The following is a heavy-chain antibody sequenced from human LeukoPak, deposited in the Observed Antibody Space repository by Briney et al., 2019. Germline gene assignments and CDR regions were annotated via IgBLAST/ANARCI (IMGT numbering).Heavy chain of an antibody. Sequence: GASVKVSCKASGYTFTGYYMHWVRQAPGQGLEWMGIINPSGGSTSYAQKFQGRVTMTRDMSTSTVYMELSSLRSEDTAVYYCARVLPSMFAFDIWGQGTMVTVSS. CDR3: ARVLPSMFAFDI. V-gene: IGHV1-46*01. J-gene: IGHJ3*02. CDR2: INPSGGST. D-gene: IGHD2/OR15-2a*01. CDR1: GYTFTGYY.